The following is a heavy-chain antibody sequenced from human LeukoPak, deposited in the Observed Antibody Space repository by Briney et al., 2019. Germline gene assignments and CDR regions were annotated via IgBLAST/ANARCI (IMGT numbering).Heavy chain of an antibody. V-gene: IGHV3-11*01. CDR3: AREGSGSYYFDY. J-gene: IGHJ4*02. CDR2: ISASVNTI. CDR1: GFTFSDYY. Sequence: GGSLRLSCAASGFTFSDYYMSWIRQAPGKGLEWVSYISASVNTIYYADSVKGRFTVSRDNAKNSLYLQMNSLRAEDTAVYYCAREGSGSYYFDYWGQGTLVTVSS. D-gene: IGHD1-26*01.